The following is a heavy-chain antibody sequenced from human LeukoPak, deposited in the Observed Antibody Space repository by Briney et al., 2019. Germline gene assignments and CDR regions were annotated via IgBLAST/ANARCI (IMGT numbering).Heavy chain of an antibody. D-gene: IGHD3-10*01. Sequence: SWIRQPPGKGLEWVGRIKSKTDGRTTDYAAPVKGRFTVSRDDSKNTLYLQMTSLKTEDTAVYYCSTDRGSLFDYWGQGTVVTVSS. J-gene: IGHJ4*02. CDR2: IKSKTDGRTT. V-gene: IGHV3-15*01. CDR3: STDRGSLFDY.